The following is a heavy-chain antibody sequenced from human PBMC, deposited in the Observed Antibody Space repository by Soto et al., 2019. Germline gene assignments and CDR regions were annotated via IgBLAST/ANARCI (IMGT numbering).Heavy chain of an antibody. CDR2: MNAGVGNT. D-gene: IGHD5-18*01. CDR3: ARDTGYTFGSLNY. V-gene: IGHV1-3*01. J-gene: IGHJ4*02. Sequence: HVELVQSGADVKKPGASVRISCKASGYTFTDYALHWVRQAPGQRLEWMGWMNAGVGNTLYSQKFQGRITITRDTSASTAYMELNSLKSEDTAIYYCARDTGYTFGSLNYWGPGTLVTVSS. CDR1: GYTFTDYA.